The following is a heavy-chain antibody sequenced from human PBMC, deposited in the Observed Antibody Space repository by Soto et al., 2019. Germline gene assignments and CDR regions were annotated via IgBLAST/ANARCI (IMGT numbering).Heavy chain of an antibody. V-gene: IGHV3-48*01. Sequence: GGSLRLSCAASGFTLSDYSMNWVRQAPGKGLEWVSDISSSSSTIYYGDSVKGRFTISRDNAKNSLYLQMNSLRAEDTAVYYCARGGRYCSSITCYYSRWGQGTLVTLSS. J-gene: IGHJ4*02. CDR2: ISSSSSTI. D-gene: IGHD2-2*01. CDR3: ARGGRYCSSITCYYSR. CDR1: GFTLSDYS.